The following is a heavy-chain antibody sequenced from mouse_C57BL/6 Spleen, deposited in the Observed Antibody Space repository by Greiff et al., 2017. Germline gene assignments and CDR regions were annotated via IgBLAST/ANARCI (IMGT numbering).Heavy chain of an antibody. J-gene: IGHJ1*03. Sequence: QVHLKQSRAELAKPGASVKLSCKASGYTCTSYWMHWVKQRPGQGLEWIGYINPSSGYTKYNQKFKDKATLTADKSSSTAYMQLSSLTYEDSAVYYCARHYGSSYGYFDVWGTGTTVTVSS. V-gene: IGHV1-7*01. CDR1: GYTCTSYW. CDR3: ARHYGSSYGYFDV. D-gene: IGHD1-1*01. CDR2: INPSSGYT.